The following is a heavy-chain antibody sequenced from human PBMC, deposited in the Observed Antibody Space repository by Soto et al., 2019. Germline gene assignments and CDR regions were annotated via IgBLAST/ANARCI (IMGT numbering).Heavy chain of an antibody. Sequence: GGSLRLSCAASGFTVSSNYMSWVRQAPGKGLEWVSVIYSGGSTYYADSVRGRFTISRHNSKNTLYLQMNSLRAEDTAVYYCATGGKWLVNDAFDIWGQGTMVTVSS. V-gene: IGHV3-53*04. J-gene: IGHJ3*02. D-gene: IGHD6-19*01. CDR2: IYSGGST. CDR3: ATGGKWLVNDAFDI. CDR1: GFTVSSNY.